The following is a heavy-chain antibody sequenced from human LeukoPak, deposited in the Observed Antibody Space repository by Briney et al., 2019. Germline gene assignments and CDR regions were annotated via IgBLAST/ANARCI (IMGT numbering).Heavy chain of an antibody. Sequence: ASVKVSCKASGYTFTAYYMHWVRQAPGQGLEWMGWMSPHSGGTNYAQKFQGRVTMTRDTSISTAYMELSRLTSDDTAVYYCARDGNDGAFDIWGQGTMVTVSS. D-gene: IGHD4-23*01. CDR2: MSPHSGGT. CDR3: ARDGNDGAFDI. CDR1: GYTFTAYY. V-gene: IGHV1-2*02. J-gene: IGHJ3*02.